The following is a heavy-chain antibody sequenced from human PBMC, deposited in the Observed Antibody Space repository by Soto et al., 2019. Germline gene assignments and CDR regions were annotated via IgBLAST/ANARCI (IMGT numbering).Heavy chain of an antibody. Sequence: PGGSLRLSCAASGFTFVSYYMSWIRQAPGKGLEWLSNISGSSGSKKYADAGKGRFTISRDNAKKSLYLEMHSLRAEDTAMYYCARYAAEVTTFFDQWGQGTLVTVSS. V-gene: IGHV3-11*06. D-gene: IGHD4-17*01. CDR2: ISGSSGSK. CDR3: ARYAAEVTTFFDQ. CDR1: GFTFVSYY. J-gene: IGHJ4*02.